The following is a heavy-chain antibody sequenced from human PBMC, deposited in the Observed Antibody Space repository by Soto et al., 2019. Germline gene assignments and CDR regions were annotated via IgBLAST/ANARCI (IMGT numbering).Heavy chain of an antibody. CDR3: AKWGNDWGYYYYAMDV. CDR2: ITDSGDST. J-gene: IGHJ6*02. Sequence: EVQLLESGGGLLQFGGSLRLSCAASGFTFSSYAMSWVRQAPGKGLEWVSGITDSGDSTYYADSVKGRCFISRDNSKNTLYLQMNSLRAEATAVYYCAKWGNDWGYYYYAMDVWGPGTTVAVSS. V-gene: IGHV3-23*01. CDR1: GFTFSSYA. D-gene: IGHD7-27*01.